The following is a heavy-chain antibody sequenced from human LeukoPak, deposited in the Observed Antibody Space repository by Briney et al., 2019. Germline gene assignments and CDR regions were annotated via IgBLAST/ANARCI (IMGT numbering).Heavy chain of an antibody. CDR3: ARDDSFNYDFWGGYYTPFDY. CDR2: INPNSGCK. CDR1: GYIFTDYY. V-gene: IGHV1-2*02. J-gene: IGHJ4*02. D-gene: IGHD3-3*01. Sequence: SSVKVSFQSSGYIFTDYYMHWVRQPPGQGLEWMGWINPNSGCKNYAQRLQERVTKTRDTSISPDYMEMSRLRSDDTAVYYCARDDSFNYDFWGGYYTPFDYWGQGTLVTVSS.